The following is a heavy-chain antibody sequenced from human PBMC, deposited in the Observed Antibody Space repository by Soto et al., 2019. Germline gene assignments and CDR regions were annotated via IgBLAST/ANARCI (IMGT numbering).Heavy chain of an antibody. CDR3: ATAFDTAMLTSDY. D-gene: IGHD5-18*01. Sequence: EVQLVESGGGLVKPGGSLRLSCAASGLTFGRSTMNWVRQAPGKCLEWVASISTLGNYIDYAASVKGRFTISRDNAKNSVFLQMDSLRAEDTALYYCATAFDTAMLTSDYWGQGTQVTLSS. V-gene: IGHV3-21*01. CDR1: GLTFGRST. J-gene: IGHJ4*02. CDR2: ISTLGNYI.